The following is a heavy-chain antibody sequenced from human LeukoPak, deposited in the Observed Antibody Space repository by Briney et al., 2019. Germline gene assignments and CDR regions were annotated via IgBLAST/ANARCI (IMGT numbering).Heavy chain of an antibody. CDR1: GGSISSSSYY. V-gene: IGHV4-39*01. J-gene: IGHJ6*03. CDR3: ARVLQYPYYYMDV. CDR2: IFYSGST. D-gene: IGHD4-11*01. Sequence: SETLSLTCTVSGGSISSSSYYWGWIRQPPGKGLEWIGSIFYSGSTYYNPSLKSRVTISVDTSKNQFSLKLSSVTAADTAVYYCARVLQYPYYYMDVWGKGTTVTVSS.